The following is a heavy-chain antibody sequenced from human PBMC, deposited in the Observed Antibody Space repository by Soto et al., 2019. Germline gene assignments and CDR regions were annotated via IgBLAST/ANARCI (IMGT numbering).Heavy chain of an antibody. CDR3: ARGNPRDVVATFYY. CDR1: GFTFSSYS. CDR2: ISSSSSYI. D-gene: IGHD5-12*01. Sequence: EVQLVGSGGGLVKPGGSLRLSCAASGFTFSSYSMNWVRQAPGKGLEWVSSISSSSSYIYYADSLKGRFTISRDNAKNSLFLQMNSLRAEDTAVYYCARGNPRDVVATFYYWGQGTLVTVSS. V-gene: IGHV3-21*01. J-gene: IGHJ4*02.